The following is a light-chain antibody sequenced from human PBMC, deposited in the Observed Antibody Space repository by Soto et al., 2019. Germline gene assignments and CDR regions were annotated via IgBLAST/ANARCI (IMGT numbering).Light chain of an antibody. CDR3: QQYSHLIT. V-gene: IGKV1-33*01. J-gene: IGKJ5*01. Sequence: DMHITKSPSSVSASVVDRGTTTVQASQDISNYLNWYQQKLGKAPKLLIYDASNLETGVPSRFSGSGSGTDFTFTISSLQTEDIATYYCQQYSHLITFGQGTRLEIK. CDR1: QDISNY. CDR2: DAS.